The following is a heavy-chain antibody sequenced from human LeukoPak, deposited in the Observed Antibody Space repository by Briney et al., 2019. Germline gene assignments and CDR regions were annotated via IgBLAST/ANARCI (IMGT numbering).Heavy chain of an antibody. CDR2: ISTSGGGT. Sequence: GGSLRLSCAASGFPFSSYGMSWVRQAPGKGLEWVSGISTSGGGTSYADSVKGRFTISRDNSRNTLYLQMNSLRVEDTAMYYCAKSAEWLLSAFDIWGQGTLVTVSS. CDR3: AKSAEWLLSAFDI. D-gene: IGHD3-3*01. V-gene: IGHV3-23*01. CDR1: GFPFSSYG. J-gene: IGHJ3*02.